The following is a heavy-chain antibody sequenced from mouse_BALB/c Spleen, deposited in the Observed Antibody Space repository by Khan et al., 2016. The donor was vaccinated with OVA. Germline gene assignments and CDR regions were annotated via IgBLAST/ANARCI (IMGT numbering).Heavy chain of an antibody. CDR1: GFTFSSYV. V-gene: IGHV5-6-5*01. Sequence: DVQLVESGGGSVKPGGSLKLSCVVSGFTFSSYVMSWVRQTPEKRLEWVASISSGGSTYYPDSVKGRFTISRDNARNIVYLQMSSLRSEDMAIYFCTREAYRYDEYYFDYWGQGTTLTVSS. J-gene: IGHJ2*01. CDR3: TREAYRYDEYYFDY. CDR2: ISSGGST. D-gene: IGHD2-14*01.